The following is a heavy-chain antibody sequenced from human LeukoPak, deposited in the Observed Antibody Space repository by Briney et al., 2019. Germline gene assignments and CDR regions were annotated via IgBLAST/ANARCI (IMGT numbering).Heavy chain of an antibody. CDR1: GFTFSSNY. CDR2: IYSGGST. Sequence: GGSLRLSCAASGFTFSSNYMSWVRQAPGKGLEWVSGIYSGGSTYYADSVKGRFTISRDNSKNTLYLQMNSLRAEDTAVYYCAREDILTGFDYWGQGTLVTVSS. V-gene: IGHV3-53*01. CDR3: AREDILTGFDY. D-gene: IGHD3-9*01. J-gene: IGHJ4*02.